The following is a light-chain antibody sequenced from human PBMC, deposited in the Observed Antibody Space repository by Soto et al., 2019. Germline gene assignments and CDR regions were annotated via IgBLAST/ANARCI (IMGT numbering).Light chain of an antibody. Sequence: QSALTQPASVSGSPGQSITISCTGTSSDVGGYNYVSWYQHHPGKVPQLMIYDVSNRPSGVSNRFSGSKSGNTASLTISGLQAEDEADYYCYSYTSSNTYVFGTGTKLTGL. CDR2: DVS. V-gene: IGLV2-14*03. J-gene: IGLJ1*01. CDR1: SSDVGGYNY. CDR3: YSYTSSNTYV.